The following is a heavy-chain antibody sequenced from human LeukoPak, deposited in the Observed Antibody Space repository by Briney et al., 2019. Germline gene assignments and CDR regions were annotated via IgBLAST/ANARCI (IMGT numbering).Heavy chain of an antibody. Sequence: PGGSLRFSCAASGFTFSSYAMSWVRQAPGKGLEWVSAISGSGGSTYYADSVKGRFTISRDNAKNTLYLQMNSLRAEDTAVYYCARALWFGETFPAYWGQGTLVTVSS. D-gene: IGHD3-10*01. V-gene: IGHV3-23*01. CDR3: ARALWFGETFPAY. CDR2: ISGSGGST. CDR1: GFTFSSYA. J-gene: IGHJ4*02.